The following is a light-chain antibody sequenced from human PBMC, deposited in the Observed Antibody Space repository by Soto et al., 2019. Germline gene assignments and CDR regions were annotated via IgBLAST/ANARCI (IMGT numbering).Light chain of an antibody. CDR3: ISYTSDDVRYV. V-gene: IGLV2-14*01. CDR2: EVS. CDR1: KSDVGIYDF. Sequence: LTKPDSVSGASGQSITISCTGIKSDVGIYDFVSWYQHHPGRAPKLIVSEVSHRPSGVSNRFSGSKSGNTASLTISGLQSEDEADYYCISYTSDDVRYVFGTGAQVIVL. J-gene: IGLJ1*01.